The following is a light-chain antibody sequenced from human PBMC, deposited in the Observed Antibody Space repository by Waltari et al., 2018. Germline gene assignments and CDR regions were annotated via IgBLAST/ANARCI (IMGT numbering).Light chain of an antibody. J-gene: IGLJ2*01. CDR2: EDE. CDR3: QTWDTNTVV. Sequence: SFALTQAPSLSVSPGQTATIACSGDALGNKYVCWYQQKPGQSPVLVIFEDEKRPSGIPERFSASNSGNTARLTITGVQALDEAAYYCQTWDTNTVVFGGGTKLTVL. CDR1: ALGNKY. V-gene: IGLV3-1*01.